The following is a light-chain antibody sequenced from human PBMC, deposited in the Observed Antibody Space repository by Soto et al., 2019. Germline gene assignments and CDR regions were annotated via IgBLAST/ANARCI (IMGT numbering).Light chain of an antibody. J-gene: IGKJ1*01. Sequence: DSQMTQYPSSLSASVGDRVTITCRASQSISSYLNWYQQKPGKAPKFLIYAVSSLQSGVPSRFSGSGSGTEFTLTISSLQPDDFATYYCQQYNSYSFGQGTKVDIK. CDR2: AVS. CDR1: QSISSY. CDR3: QQYNSYS. V-gene: IGKV1-5*01.